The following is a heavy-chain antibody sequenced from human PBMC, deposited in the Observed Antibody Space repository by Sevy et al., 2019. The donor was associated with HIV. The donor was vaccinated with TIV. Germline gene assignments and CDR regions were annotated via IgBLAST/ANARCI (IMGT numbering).Heavy chain of an antibody. J-gene: IGHJ4*02. CDR1: GFTFSDHR. CDR3: AKDRGGYSGYDHFDN. D-gene: IGHD5-12*01. Sequence: GGSLRLSCAAFGFTFSDHRMHWVRQAPGKGLEWVAVIRYDGSKEYSPDSVKGRFTISRDNSKNTVYLEMNSLRPEDTALYYCAKDRGGYSGYDHFDNWGQGTLVTVSS. V-gene: IGHV3-30*02. CDR2: IRYDGSKE.